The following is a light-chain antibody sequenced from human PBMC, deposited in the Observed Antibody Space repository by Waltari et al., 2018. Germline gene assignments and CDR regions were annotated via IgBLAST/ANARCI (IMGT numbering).Light chain of an antibody. Sequence: DIQMTQSPSTLSAPVTYRVTITCRASQSINNWLAWYQQKSGKAPKLLIYKGSYLASGVPSRFSGSGSGTEFTLTINSLQPGDIATYYCHQYNSYPWTFGQGTKVEIE. J-gene: IGKJ1*01. CDR2: KGS. V-gene: IGKV1-5*03. CDR1: QSINNW. CDR3: HQYNSYPWT.